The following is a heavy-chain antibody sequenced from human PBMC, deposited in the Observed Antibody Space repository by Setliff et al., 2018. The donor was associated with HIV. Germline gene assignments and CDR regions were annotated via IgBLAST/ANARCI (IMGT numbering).Heavy chain of an antibody. CDR2: IYTSGST. CDR1: GGSISSGGYY. J-gene: IGHJ6*03. CDR3: ARRSPGGGYYMDV. V-gene: IGHV4-31*03. D-gene: IGHD3-16*01. Sequence: PSETLSLTCTVSGGSISSGGYYWSWIRQHPGKGLEWIGYIYTSGSTNYNPSLKSRVTISLDTSKNQFSLNLSSVTAADTAVYYCARRSPGGGYYMDVWGKGTTVTVSS.